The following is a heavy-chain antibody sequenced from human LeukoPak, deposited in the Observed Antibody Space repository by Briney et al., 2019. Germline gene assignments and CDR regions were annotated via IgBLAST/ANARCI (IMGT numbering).Heavy chain of an antibody. Sequence: GGSLRLSCAASGFTFSSYAMSWVRQAPGKGLEWVSAISGSGDSTYYGDSVKGRFTISRDNSKNTLYLQMNSLRAEDTAVYYCAKTRPLDSSSWSHGDYWGQGTPVTVSS. D-gene: IGHD6-13*01. CDR3: AKTRPLDSSSWSHGDY. CDR2: ISGSGDST. J-gene: IGHJ4*02. V-gene: IGHV3-23*01. CDR1: GFTFSSYA.